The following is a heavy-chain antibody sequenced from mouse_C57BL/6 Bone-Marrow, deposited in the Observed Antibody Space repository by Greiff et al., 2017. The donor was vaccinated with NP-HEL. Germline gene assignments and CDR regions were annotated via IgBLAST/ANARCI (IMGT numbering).Heavy chain of an antibody. V-gene: IGHV1-69*01. Sequence: QVQLKQSGAELVMPGASVKLSCKASGYTFTSYWMHWVKQRPGQGLEWIGEIDPSDSYTNYNQKFKGKSTLTVDKSSSTAYMQLSSLTSEDSAVYYCARSMNGYYSDYWGQGTTLTVSS. D-gene: IGHD2-2*01. CDR3: ARSMNGYYSDY. J-gene: IGHJ2*01. CDR1: GYTFTSYW. CDR2: IDPSDSYT.